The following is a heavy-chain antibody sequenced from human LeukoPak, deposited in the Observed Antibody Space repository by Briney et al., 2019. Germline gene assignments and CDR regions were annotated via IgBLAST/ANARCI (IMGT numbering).Heavy chain of an antibody. V-gene: IGHV4-59*10. J-gene: IGHJ4*02. CDR2: IYSSGST. D-gene: IGHD2-21*02. CDR3: ARGGYCGGDCYFYY. Sequence: SETLSLTCAVYGGSFSGYYWSWIRQPAGKGLEWIGRIYSSGSTNYNPSLKSRVTISVDTSKNQFSLKLSSVTAADTAVYYCARGGYCGGDCYFYYWGQGTLVTVSS. CDR1: GGSFSGYY.